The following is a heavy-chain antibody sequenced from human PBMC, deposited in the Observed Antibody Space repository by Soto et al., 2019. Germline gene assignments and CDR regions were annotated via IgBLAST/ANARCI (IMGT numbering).Heavy chain of an antibody. V-gene: IGHV4-59*08. CDR1: GDSISSNY. CDR2: IYNSGST. D-gene: IGHD6-19*01. Sequence: QVQLQESGPGLVRPSETLSLTCTVSGDSISSNYWSWIRQPPGKGLEWIGYIYNSGSTNYKPSLDSRVTISVDTSQNQLSLKLTSVTAADTAVYYCARRSGSGWYTSDYWGQGTLVTVSS. J-gene: IGHJ4*02. CDR3: ARRSGSGWYTSDY.